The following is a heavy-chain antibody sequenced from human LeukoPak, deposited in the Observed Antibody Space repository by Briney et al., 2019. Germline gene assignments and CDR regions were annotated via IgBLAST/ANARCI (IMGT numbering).Heavy chain of an antibody. CDR2: INYSGST. V-gene: IGHV4-59*01. CDR3: ARSLPAAMVDLFDY. CDR1: GCSISSYY. D-gene: IGHD2-2*01. J-gene: IGHJ4*02. Sequence: SETLSLTCTVSGCSISSYYRSWIRQPPGKGLEWIGYINYSGSTNYNPSLKSRVTISVDTSKNQFSLKLSSVTAADTAVYYCARSLPAAMVDLFDYWGQGTLVTVSS.